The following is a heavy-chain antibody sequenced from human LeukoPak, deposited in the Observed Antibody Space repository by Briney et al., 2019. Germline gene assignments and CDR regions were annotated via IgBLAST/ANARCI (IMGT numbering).Heavy chain of an antibody. V-gene: IGHV4-59*01. CDR1: GGSISSYY. CDR2: IYYSGST. D-gene: IGHD6-13*01. CDR3: ARDLKGIATPSYAFDI. J-gene: IGHJ3*02. Sequence: PSETLSLTCTGSGGSISSYYWSWIRQPPGKGLEWIGYIYYSGSTNYNTSLKSRVTISVDTSKNQFSLKLSSVTAADTAVYYCARDLKGIATPSYAFDIWGQGTMVTVSS.